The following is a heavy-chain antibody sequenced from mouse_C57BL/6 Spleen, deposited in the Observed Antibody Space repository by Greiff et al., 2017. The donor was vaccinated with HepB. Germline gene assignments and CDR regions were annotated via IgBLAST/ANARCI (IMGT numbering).Heavy chain of an antibody. J-gene: IGHJ3*01. CDR1: GFNITDYY. Sequence: EVKLVESGAELVKPGASVKLSCTASGFNITDYYMHWVKQRTEQGLEWIGRIDPEDGETKYAPKFKGKATITADTSTNTAYLQLRSLTSEDTAVYYCAGRWEEEGFAYWGQGTLVTVSA. CDR3: AGRWEEEGFAY. V-gene: IGHV14-2*01. D-gene: IGHD2-3*01. CDR2: IDPEDGET.